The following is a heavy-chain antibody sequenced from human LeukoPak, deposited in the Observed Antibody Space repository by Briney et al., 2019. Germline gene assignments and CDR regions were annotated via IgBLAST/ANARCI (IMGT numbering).Heavy chain of an antibody. D-gene: IGHD4-11*01. CDR2: INPNSGGT. CDR1: GYTFTGYY. V-gene: IGHV1-2*02. J-gene: IGHJ4*02. CDR3: ARSYSNYVPY. Sequence: ASVKVSCKASGYTFTGYYMRWVRQAPGQGLEWMGWINPNSGGTNYAQKFQGRVTKTRDTSISTAYMELSRLRSDDTAVYYCARSYSNYVPYWGQGTLVTVSS.